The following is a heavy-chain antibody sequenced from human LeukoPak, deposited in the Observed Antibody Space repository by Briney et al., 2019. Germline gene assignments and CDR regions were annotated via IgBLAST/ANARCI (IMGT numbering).Heavy chain of an antibody. CDR2: INPSGGST. CDR3: ARPTGYYQPAHN. D-gene: IGHD3-9*01. CDR1: GYTFTSYY. Sequence: ASVKVSCKASGYTFTSYYMHWVRQAPGQGLEWMGIINPSGGSTSYAQKFQGRVTMTRDASTSTVYVELSSLRSEDTAVYYCARPTGYYQPAHNWGQGTLVTVSS. V-gene: IGHV1-46*01. J-gene: IGHJ4*02.